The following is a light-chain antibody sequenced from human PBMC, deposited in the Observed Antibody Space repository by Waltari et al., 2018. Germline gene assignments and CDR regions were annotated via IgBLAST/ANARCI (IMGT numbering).Light chain of an antibody. Sequence: EIVLTQSLGTLSLSPGERVTLSCRASQSVSSRWLAWYQQKPGQAPRLLIYGASSRATGIPDRFSGSGSGTDFTLTIARLEPEDFAMYYCQQYGNSAPITFGQGTRLEIK. V-gene: IGKV3-20*01. CDR2: GAS. CDR1: QSVSSRW. CDR3: QQYGNSAPIT. J-gene: IGKJ5*01.